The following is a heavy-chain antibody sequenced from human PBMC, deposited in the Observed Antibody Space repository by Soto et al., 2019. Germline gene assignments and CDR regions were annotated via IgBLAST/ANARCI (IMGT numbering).Heavy chain of an antibody. J-gene: IGHJ6*02. CDR2: ISGSGANT. Sequence: GGSLRLSCAASGFTFSSYAMSWVRQAPGKGLEWVSAISGSGANTYYADSVKGRFTISRDNSKNTLYLQMNSLRAEDTAVYYCAKTQVAPYSSRMYVLSVSGQGTTGAVSS. V-gene: IGHV3-23*01. CDR1: GFTFSSYA. CDR3: AKTQVAPYSSRMYVLSV. D-gene: IGHD3-10*02.